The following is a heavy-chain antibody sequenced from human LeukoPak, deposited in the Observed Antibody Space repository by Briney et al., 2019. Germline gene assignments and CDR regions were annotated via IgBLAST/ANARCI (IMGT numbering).Heavy chain of an antibody. CDR2: ISWNSGSI. CDR3: ASYYYDPYFDY. D-gene: IGHD3-22*01. CDR1: GFTFDDYA. V-gene: IGHV3-9*01. J-gene: IGHJ4*02. Sequence: PGRSLRLSCAASGFTFDDYAMHWVRQAPGKGLEWVSGISWNSGSIGYADSVKGRFTISRDNAKNSLYLQMNSLRADDTAVYYCASYYYDPYFDYWGQGTLVTVSS.